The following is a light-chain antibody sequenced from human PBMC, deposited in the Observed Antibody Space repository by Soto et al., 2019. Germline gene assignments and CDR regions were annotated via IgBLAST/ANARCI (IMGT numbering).Light chain of an antibody. J-gene: IGLJ1*01. CDR1: GSDVGAYNL. V-gene: IGLV2-23*02. CDR3: CSYAGTVAYV. Sequence: QSALTQPASVSGSPGQSITISCAGTGSDVGAYNLVSWYQQHPGKPPKLIICVVNTRPSGISNRFSGSKSGDTASLTISGLQAEDEADYFCCSYAGTVAYVFGTGTKLTVL. CDR2: VVN.